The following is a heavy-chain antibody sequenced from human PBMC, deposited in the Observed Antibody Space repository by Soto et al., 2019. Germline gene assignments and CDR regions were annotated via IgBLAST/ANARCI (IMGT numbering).Heavy chain of an antibody. CDR1: GGSFSGYY. Sequence: SETLSLTCAVYGGSFSGYYWSWIRQPPGKGLEWIGEINHSGSTNYNPSLKSRVTISVDTSKNQFSLKLSSVTAADTAVYYCARVPYGGNSEGWFDPWGQGTLVTVSS. J-gene: IGHJ5*02. D-gene: IGHD4-17*01. CDR2: INHSGST. CDR3: ARVPYGGNSEGWFDP. V-gene: IGHV4-34*01.